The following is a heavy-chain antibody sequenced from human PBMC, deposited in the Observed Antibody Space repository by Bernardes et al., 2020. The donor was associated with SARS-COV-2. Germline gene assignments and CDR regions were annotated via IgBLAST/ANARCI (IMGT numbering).Heavy chain of an antibody. Sequence: ASVKVSCKASGYTFTSYGISWVRQAPGQGLEWMGWISGYNGNTNYAQKVQGRVTMTTDTSTSTAYMELRSLRSDDTAVYYCAREGLDKFMVIPFDPWGQGTLVTVSS. CDR1: GYTFTSYG. CDR3: AREGLDKFMVIPFDP. D-gene: IGHD5-18*01. V-gene: IGHV1-18*01. CDR2: ISGYNGNT. J-gene: IGHJ5*02.